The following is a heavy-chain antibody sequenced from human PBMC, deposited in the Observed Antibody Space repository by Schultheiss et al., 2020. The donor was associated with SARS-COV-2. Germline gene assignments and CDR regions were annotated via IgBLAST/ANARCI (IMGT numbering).Heavy chain of an antibody. D-gene: IGHD6-19*01. J-gene: IGHJ6*02. CDR3: VRGGPRAVAPMDV. CDR2: ISDSDDSK. CDR1: GFTFSSYA. V-gene: IGHV3-48*03. Sequence: GESLKISCAASGFTFSSYAMNWVRQAPGKGLEWLSYISDSDDSKYYADSVTGRFTISRDDTNNSLFLQMNSLRAEDTAIYYCVRGGPRAVAPMDVWGQGTTVTVSS.